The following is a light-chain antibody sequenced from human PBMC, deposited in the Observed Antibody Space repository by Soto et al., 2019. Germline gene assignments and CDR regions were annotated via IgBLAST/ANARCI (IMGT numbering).Light chain of an antibody. CDR2: DAS. J-gene: IGKJ5*01. CDR1: QTISTW. Sequence: DMGMTLSPGARCTTKRDRVTITCRASQTISTWLAGYQHKPGKAPNLLIYDASSLKSGVPSRFSGSGSGTEFTLTISSLQPDDFATYYSQQYNIYFITSC. V-gene: IGKV1-5*01. CDR3: QQYNIYFIT.